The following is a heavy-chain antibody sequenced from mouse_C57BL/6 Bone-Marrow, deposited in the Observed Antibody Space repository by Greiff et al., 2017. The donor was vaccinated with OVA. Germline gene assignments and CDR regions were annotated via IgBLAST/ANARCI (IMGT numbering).Heavy chain of an antibody. D-gene: IGHD2-1*01. J-gene: IGHJ4*01. V-gene: IGHV1-55*01. Sequence: VQLQQPGAELVKPGASVKMSCKASGYTFTSYWITWVKQRPGQGLEWIGDIYPGSGSTNYNEKFKSKATLTVDTSSSTAYMQLSSLTSEDSAVYYCARNSLYPYSALGYWGQETSVTVSS. CDR3: ARNSLYPYSALGY. CDR1: GYTFTSYW. CDR2: IYPGSGST.